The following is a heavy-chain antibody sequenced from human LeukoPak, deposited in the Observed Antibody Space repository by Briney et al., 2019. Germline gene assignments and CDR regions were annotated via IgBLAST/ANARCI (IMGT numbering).Heavy chain of an antibody. D-gene: IGHD5-12*01. CDR1: GFTFSNAW. V-gene: IGHV3-15*01. Sequence: GGSLRLSCAASGFTFSNAWMSWVRQAPGKGLEWVGCIKSKTDSGTTDYAAPVKGRFTISRDDSQNTLYLQMNNLKTGDTAVYYCTTADVVATIGGYWGQGTLVTVSS. CDR2: IKSKTDSGTT. CDR3: TTADVVATIGGY. J-gene: IGHJ4*02.